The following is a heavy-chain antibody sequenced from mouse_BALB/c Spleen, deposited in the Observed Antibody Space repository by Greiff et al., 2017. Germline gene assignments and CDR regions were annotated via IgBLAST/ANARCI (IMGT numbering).Heavy chain of an antibody. CDR3: ARGYNYYAMDY. V-gene: IGHV1-14*01. CDR1: GYTFTSYV. CDR2: INPYNDGT. Sequence: VQLKQSGPELVKPGASVKMSCKASGYTFTSYVMHWVKQKPGQGLEWIGYINPYNDGTKYNEKFKGKATLTSDKSSSTAYMELSSLTSEDSAVYYCARGYNYYAMDYWGQGTSVTVSS. J-gene: IGHJ4*01.